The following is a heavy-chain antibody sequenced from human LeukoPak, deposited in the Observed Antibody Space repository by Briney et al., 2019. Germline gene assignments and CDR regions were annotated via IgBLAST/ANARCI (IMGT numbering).Heavy chain of an antibody. Sequence: GASVKVSCKASGYTFTSYGINWVRQAPGQGLEWMGWISAHNGNTNYAQKLQGRVTMTTDTSTSTAYMELRSLRSDDTAVYYCARDGSDIVVVVAAPFYYYYGMDVWGQGTTVTVSS. J-gene: IGHJ6*02. V-gene: IGHV1-18*01. CDR2: ISAHNGNT. CDR1: GYTFTSYG. CDR3: ARDGSDIVVVVAAPFYYYYGMDV. D-gene: IGHD2-15*01.